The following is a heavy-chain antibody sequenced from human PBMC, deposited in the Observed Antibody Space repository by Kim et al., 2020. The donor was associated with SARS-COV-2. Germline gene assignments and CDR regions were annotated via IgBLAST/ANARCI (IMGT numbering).Heavy chain of an antibody. CDR3: VRDKRGDAVATAYRTYYFDS. V-gene: IGHV3-21*01. CDR2: ISSSSSYI. CDR1: GFPFSRYT. Sequence: GGSLRLSCVVSGFPFSRYTMNWVRQAPGKAPECVSSISSSSSYIYYGDSARVRFTISRDNARNSLYLQMSSLRAEDTASYYCVRDKRGDAVATAYRTYYFDSWGQGTPVTVSS. J-gene: IGHJ4*02. D-gene: IGHD5-12*01.